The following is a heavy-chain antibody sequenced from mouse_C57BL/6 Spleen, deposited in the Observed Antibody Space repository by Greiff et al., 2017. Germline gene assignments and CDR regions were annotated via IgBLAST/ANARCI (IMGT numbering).Heavy chain of an antibody. CDR3: ARGTAQAPYYCDY. Sequence: EVQVVESGGDLVKPGGSLKLSCAASGFTFSSYGMSLVRQTPDKRLEWVATISSGGSYTYYPDSVKGRFTISRDNAKNTLYLQMSSLKSEDTAMYYCARGTAQAPYYCDYWGQGTTLTVSS. D-gene: IGHD3-2*02. V-gene: IGHV5-6*01. J-gene: IGHJ2*01. CDR2: ISSGGSYT. CDR1: GFTFSSYG.